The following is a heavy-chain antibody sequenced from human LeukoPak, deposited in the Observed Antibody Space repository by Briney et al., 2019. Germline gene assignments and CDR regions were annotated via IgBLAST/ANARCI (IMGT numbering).Heavy chain of an antibody. Sequence: GGSLRLSCAASGFTSSSYWMSWVRQAPGKGLEWVANIKKDGSEKYYADSVKGRFTISRDNAKNSLYLQMNSLRAEDTALYYCAKGFLESSYGMDVWGQGTTVTVSS. V-gene: IGHV3-7*03. CDR1: GFTSSSYW. J-gene: IGHJ6*02. D-gene: IGHD3-3*01. CDR2: IKKDGSEK. CDR3: AKGFLESSYGMDV.